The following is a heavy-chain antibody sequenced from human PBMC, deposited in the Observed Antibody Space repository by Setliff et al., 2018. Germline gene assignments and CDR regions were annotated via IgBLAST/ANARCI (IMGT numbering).Heavy chain of an antibody. CDR1: GASVRSHY. V-gene: IGHV4-59*02. CDR2: IFYSGDT. CDR3: ARMTGFQYIDV. D-gene: IGHD3-3*01. J-gene: IGHJ6*03. Sequence: SETLSLTCTVSGASVRSHYWSWIRQPPGKGLEWIGFIFYSGDTKSNPSLKSRVTMSVDTSKNQFSLKLSSVTAADTAVYYCARMTGFQYIDVWGKGTTVTVSS.